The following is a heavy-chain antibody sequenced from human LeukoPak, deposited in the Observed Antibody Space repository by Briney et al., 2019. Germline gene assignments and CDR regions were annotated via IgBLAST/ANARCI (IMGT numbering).Heavy chain of an antibody. CDR1: GFTLSSYG. D-gene: IGHD6-19*01. J-gene: IGHJ4*02. CDR2: IRYDGVNA. V-gene: IGHV3-30*02. Sequence: PGGSLRPSCAASGFTLSSYGMHWVRQAPGKGLEWVTYIRYDGVNAYYADSVKGRFTVSRDLSKHTLYLQMNSLRAEDTAVYYCAKGGIAMADYYFDYWGQGTLVTVSS. CDR3: AKGGIAMADYYFDY.